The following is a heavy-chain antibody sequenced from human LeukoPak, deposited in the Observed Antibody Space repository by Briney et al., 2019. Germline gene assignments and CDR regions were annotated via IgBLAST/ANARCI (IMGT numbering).Heavy chain of an antibody. CDR2: FSCSGST. V-gene: IGHV4-39*07. CDR1: GGSISSCTYS. CDR3: ARDWNRYAY. Sequence: SETLSLTCTVSGGSISSCTYSWGWLRQPPGKGLEWIGSFSCSGSTYYNPSLKSRVTISVDTSKSQFSLYMDSVTAADTAVYYCARDWNRYAYWGQGTLVTVSS. D-gene: IGHD1-1*01. J-gene: IGHJ4*02.